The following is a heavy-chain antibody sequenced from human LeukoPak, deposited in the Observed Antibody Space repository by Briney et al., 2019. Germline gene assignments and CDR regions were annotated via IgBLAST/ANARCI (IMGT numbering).Heavy chain of an antibody. CDR1: GFSVTNNY. CDR3: ARDRAGTQAWVEFDP. CDR2: IYPDGTT. D-gene: IGHD3-10*01. J-gene: IGHJ5*02. V-gene: IGHV3-66*02. Sequence: GVLRLSCAASGFSVTNNYMIWVRQAPGRGLEWVPLIYPDGTTHYADSVKGQFTISKDTSQNTVYLQMNSLRAEDTAMYYCARDRAGTQAWVEFDPWGQGTLVTVSS.